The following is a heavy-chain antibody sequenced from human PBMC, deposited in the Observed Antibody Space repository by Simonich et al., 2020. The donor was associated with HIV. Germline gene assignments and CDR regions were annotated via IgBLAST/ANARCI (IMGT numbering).Heavy chain of an antibody. V-gene: IGHV1-24*01. CDR3: ATDSAYYYDSRDFYGGYFQH. Sequence: QVQLVQSGAEVKKPGASVKVSCKVSGYTLTDLSLHWVRQAPGKGLELMGNFDPEDDETIYSQEFQGRVTMTEDTTTDTAYMELSSLRSEDTAVYYCATDSAYYYDSRDFYGGYFQHWGQGTLVTVSS. D-gene: IGHD3-22*01. CDR1: GYTLTDLS. J-gene: IGHJ1*01. CDR2: FDPEDDET.